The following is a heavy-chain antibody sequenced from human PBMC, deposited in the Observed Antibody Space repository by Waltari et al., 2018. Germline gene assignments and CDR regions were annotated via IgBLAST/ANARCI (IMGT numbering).Heavy chain of an antibody. J-gene: IGHJ4*02. Sequence: EVQLVESGGGLVKPGGSLRLSCAASGFTFSSYSMNWVRQAPGKGLEWVSSISSSSSYIYYADSVKGRFTISRDNAKNSLYLQMNSLRAEDTAVYYCARDVVVGATEYYFDYWGQGTLVTVSS. CDR2: ISSSSSYI. V-gene: IGHV3-21*01. CDR1: GFTFSSYS. D-gene: IGHD1-26*01. CDR3: ARDVVVGATEYYFDY.